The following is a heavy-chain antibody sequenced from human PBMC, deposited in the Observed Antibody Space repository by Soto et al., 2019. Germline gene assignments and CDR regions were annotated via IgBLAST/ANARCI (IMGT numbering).Heavy chain of an antibody. D-gene: IGHD2-15*01. Sequence: EVQLVESGGGLVQPGRSLRLSCAASGFTFDDYAMHWVRQAPGKGLEWVSGISWNSGSIGYADSVKGRFTISIDNAKNSLYLQMNSLRAEDTALYYCAKDRELGYCSGGSCYSPNWYFDLWGRGTLVTVSS. V-gene: IGHV3-9*01. J-gene: IGHJ2*01. CDR1: GFTFDDYA. CDR2: ISWNSGSI. CDR3: AKDRELGYCSGGSCYSPNWYFDL.